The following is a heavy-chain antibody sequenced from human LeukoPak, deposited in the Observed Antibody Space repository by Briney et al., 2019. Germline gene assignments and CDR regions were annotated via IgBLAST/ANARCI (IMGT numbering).Heavy chain of an antibody. CDR2: IYHSGST. CDR3: ARGGVFFDY. CDR1: GGSISSGGYY. Sequence: KASETLSLTCTVSGGSISSGGYYWSWIRQPPGKGLEWIGYIYHSGSTYYSPSLKSRVTISVDRSKNQFSLKLSSVTAADTAVYYCARGGVFFDYWGQGTLVTVSS. D-gene: IGHD6-13*01. V-gene: IGHV4-30-2*01. J-gene: IGHJ4*02.